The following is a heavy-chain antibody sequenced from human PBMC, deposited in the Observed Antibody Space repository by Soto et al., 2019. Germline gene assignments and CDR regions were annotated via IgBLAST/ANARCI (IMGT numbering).Heavy chain of an antibody. Sequence: PSETLSLTCSVSGASVTRDGNCWTWIRQPPGKGLEFVASIYHGGSTFYNPSLRSRVTISLDRSKNQFSLKLTSVTAADTAVYYCARGGGYDSFDFWGQGIQVTVSS. D-gene: IGHD2-15*01. J-gene: IGHJ4*02. CDR2: IYHGGST. CDR1: GASVTRDGNC. V-gene: IGHV4-30-2*01. CDR3: ARGGGYDSFDF.